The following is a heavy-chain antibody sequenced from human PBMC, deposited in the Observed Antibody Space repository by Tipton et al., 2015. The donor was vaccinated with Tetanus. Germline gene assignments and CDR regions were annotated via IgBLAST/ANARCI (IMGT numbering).Heavy chain of an antibody. V-gene: IGHV3-7*01. Sequence: SLRLSCAASGFTFNTFAMNWVRQAPGKGLEWVANIKQDGSEKYYADSVKGRFTISRDNAKNSLFLQVNSLRAEDTAVYYCASSSRGYYDSSGYYGYFQHWGQGTLVTVS. CDR1: GFTFNTFA. CDR2: IKQDGSEK. J-gene: IGHJ1*01. D-gene: IGHD3-22*01. CDR3: ASSSRGYYDSSGYYGYFQH.